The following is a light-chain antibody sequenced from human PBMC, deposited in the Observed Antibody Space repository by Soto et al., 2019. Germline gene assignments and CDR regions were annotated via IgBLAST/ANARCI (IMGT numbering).Light chain of an antibody. CDR3: QQTLSFPPT. CDR2: TGS. Sequence: DIQMTQSPSSVSASVGDRVTITCRASQGIDSCLAWYQQKPGEAPKLLIFTGSLLHSGVPPRFSGSGSGTDFTLTISSLQPEDFATYYCQQTLSFPPTFGQGTKVDIK. V-gene: IGKV1-12*01. J-gene: IGKJ1*01. CDR1: QGIDSC.